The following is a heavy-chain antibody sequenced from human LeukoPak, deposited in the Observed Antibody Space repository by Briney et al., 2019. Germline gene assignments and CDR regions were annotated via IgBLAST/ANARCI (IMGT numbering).Heavy chain of an antibody. CDR3: ARDSYRSGYWYYYYYGMDV. CDR2: IYSGGST. Sequence: GGSLRLSCAASGVTVSSNYMSWVRQAPGKGLEWVSVIYSGGSTYYADSVKGRFTISRDNSKNTLYLQMNSLRAEDTAVYYCARDSYRSGYWYYYYYGMDVWGQGTTVTVSS. D-gene: IGHD3-3*01. J-gene: IGHJ6*02. V-gene: IGHV3-53*01. CDR1: GVTVSSNY.